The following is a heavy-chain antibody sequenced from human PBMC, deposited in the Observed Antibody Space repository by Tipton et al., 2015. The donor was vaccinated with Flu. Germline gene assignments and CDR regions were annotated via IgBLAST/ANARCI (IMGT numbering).Heavy chain of an antibody. CDR2: IYYSGTT. CDR3: ARDGRTYCDTTGCHSLHVFDS. V-gene: IGHV4-31*03. D-gene: IGHD2-2*02. CDR1: GASISSGGYY. J-gene: IGHJ3*02. Sequence: TLSLTCSVSGASISSGGYYWTWIRQLPGKGLEWIGHIYYSGTTLYNPSLKSRLTISIDTSKNQFSLNLNSMTVADTAVYFCARDGRTYCDTTGCHSLHVFDSWSQGTMVTVSS.